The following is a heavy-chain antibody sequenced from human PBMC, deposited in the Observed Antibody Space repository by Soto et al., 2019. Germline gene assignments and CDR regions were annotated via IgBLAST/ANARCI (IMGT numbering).Heavy chain of an antibody. J-gene: IGHJ4*02. CDR1: GFTFSSYA. CDR3: AKDRTALLWFGDPPPFDY. Sequence: GGSLRLSCAASGFTFSSYAMSWVRQAPGKGLEWVSAISGGGGSTYYADSVKGRFTISRDNSKNTLYLQMNSLRAEDTAVYYCAKDRTALLWFGDPPPFDYWGQGTLVTVSS. CDR2: ISGGGGST. V-gene: IGHV3-23*01. D-gene: IGHD3-10*01.